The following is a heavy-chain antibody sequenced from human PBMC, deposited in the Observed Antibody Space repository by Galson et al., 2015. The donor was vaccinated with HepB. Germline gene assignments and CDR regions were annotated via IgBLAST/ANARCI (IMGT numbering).Heavy chain of an antibody. CDR3: ASNSGYGPKDPFGI. J-gene: IGHJ3*02. CDR1: GGTFSSYT. V-gene: IGHV1-69*02. Sequence: SVKVSCKASGGTFSSYTISWVRQAPGQGLEWMGRIIPILGIANYAQKFQGRVTITADKSTSTAYMELSSLRSEDTAVYYCASNSGYGPKDPFGIWGQGTMVTVSS. D-gene: IGHD5-12*01. CDR2: IIPILGIA.